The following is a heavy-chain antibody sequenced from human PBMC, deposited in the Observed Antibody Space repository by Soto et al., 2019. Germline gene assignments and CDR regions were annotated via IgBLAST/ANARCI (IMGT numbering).Heavy chain of an antibody. J-gene: IGHJ6*02. Sequence: QVQLVQSGAEVKKPGSSVKVSCKASGGTFSSYTISWVRQAPGQGLEWMGRSIPILGIANYAQKFQGRVTITADKSTSTAYMELSSLRSEDTAVYYCARCGRVTTYYYYGMDVWGQGTTVTVSS. CDR1: GGTFSSYT. CDR2: SIPILGIA. CDR3: ARCGRVTTYYYYGMDV. V-gene: IGHV1-69*02. D-gene: IGHD4-4*01.